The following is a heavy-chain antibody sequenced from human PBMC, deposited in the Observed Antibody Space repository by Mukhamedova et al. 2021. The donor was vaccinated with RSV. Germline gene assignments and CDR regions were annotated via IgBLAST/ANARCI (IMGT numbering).Heavy chain of an antibody. J-gene: IGHJ4*02. CDR2: IDPSDSYT. Sequence: EYMGRIDPSDSYTKYSPSFQGHVTISADNSISTVYLQWSSPKASDTAMYYCVRWSNGTFEYWGQGTLVTVSS. CDR3: VRWSNGTFEY. D-gene: IGHD3-3*01. V-gene: IGHV5-10-1*01.